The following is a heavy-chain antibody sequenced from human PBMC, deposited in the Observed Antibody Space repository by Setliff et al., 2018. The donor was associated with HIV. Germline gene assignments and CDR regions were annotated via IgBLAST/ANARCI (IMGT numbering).Heavy chain of an antibody. CDR2: VSSIGNT. V-gene: IGHV4-4*08. CDR3: ARTRAPYFFDF. D-gene: IGHD1-26*01. Sequence: SETLSLTCTVSGGSISEYYWSWIRQPPGKGLEWIGYVSSIGNTNYNPSLKSRVTISVDTSKNQFSLQLNSVTAADTAVYFCARTRAPYFFDFWGQGAQVTVSS. CDR1: GGSISEYY. J-gene: IGHJ4*02.